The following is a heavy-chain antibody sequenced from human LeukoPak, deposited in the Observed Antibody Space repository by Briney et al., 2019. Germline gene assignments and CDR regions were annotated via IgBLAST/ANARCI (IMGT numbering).Heavy chain of an antibody. CDR2: IIPIFGTA. CDR3: ARETLEGSSWERLNYFDY. J-gene: IGHJ4*02. D-gene: IGHD6-13*01. Sequence: ASVKVSCKASGGTFSSYAISWVRQAPGQGLEWMGGIIPIFGTANYAQKFQGRVTITADESTSTAYMELSSLRSEDTAVYYCARETLEGSSWERLNYFDYWGQGTLVTVSS. V-gene: IGHV1-69*13. CDR1: GGTFSSYA.